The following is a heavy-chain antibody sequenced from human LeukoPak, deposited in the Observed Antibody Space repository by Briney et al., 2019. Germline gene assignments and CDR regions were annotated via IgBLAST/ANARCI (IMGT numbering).Heavy chain of an antibody. J-gene: IGHJ4*02. CDR1: GYTFTGYY. V-gene: IGHV1-24*01. CDR3: ATVGSSGWEPEV. Sequence: ASVKVSCKASGYTFTGYYMHWVRQAPGKGLEWMGGFDPEDGETIYAQKFQGRVTMTEDTSTDTAYMELSSLRSEDTAVYYCATVGSSGWEPEVWGQGTLVTVS. CDR2: FDPEDGET. D-gene: IGHD6-19*01.